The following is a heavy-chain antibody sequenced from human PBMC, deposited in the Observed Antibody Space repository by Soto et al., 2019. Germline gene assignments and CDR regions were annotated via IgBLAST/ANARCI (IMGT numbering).Heavy chain of an antibody. D-gene: IGHD2-8*02. CDR3: AKERDRAYCTGSICYAFDF. J-gene: IGHJ4*02. CDR1: GFTFSTYA. Sequence: EVQLLESGGGLVQPGGSLTLSCVASGFTFSTYAMSWVRQTPGKGLEWVSAISGSGHSTFHADSVKGRFTISRDNIKNSMSAQMNTLRDEDTAVYYCAKERDRAYCTGSICYAFDFWGQGTLVTVSS. CDR2: ISGSGHST. V-gene: IGHV3-23*01.